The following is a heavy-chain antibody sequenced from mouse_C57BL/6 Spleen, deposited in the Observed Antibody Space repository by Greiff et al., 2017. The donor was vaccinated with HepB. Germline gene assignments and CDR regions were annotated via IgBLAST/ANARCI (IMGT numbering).Heavy chain of an antibody. CDR3: ARGGIYYGNYLYYFDY. J-gene: IGHJ2*01. D-gene: IGHD2-1*01. Sequence: QVQLQQSGPELVKPGASVKISCKASGYTFTDYYINWVKQRPGQGLEWIGWIYPGSGNTKYNEKFKGKATLTVDTSSSTAYMQLSSLTSEDSAVYFCARGGIYYGNYLYYFDYWGQGTTLTVSS. V-gene: IGHV1-84*01. CDR2: IYPGSGNT. CDR1: GYTFTDYY.